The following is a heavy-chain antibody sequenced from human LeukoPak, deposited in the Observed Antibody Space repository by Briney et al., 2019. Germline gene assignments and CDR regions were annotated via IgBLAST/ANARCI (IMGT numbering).Heavy chain of an antibody. V-gene: IGHV3-48*02. CDR2: ISRSSSAI. D-gene: IGHD2-15*01. J-gene: IGHJ4*02. Sequence: GGSLRLSCAASGLTFSTSSMHWVRQAPGKGLEWVSYISRSSSAIYYADSVKGRFTISRDNAKNSLYLQMNSLRDEDTAVYYCARGYCSGGSCYSDYWGQGTLVTVSS. CDR1: GLTFSTSS. CDR3: ARGYCSGGSCYSDY.